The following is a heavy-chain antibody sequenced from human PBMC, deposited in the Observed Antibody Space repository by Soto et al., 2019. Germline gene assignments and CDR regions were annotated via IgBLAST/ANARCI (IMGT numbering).Heavy chain of an antibody. CDR1: TFTFSSNR. Sequence: GGSLRLSCVDSTFTFSSNRMSWVRQAPGKGLEWVANIKQEGSEKYYVDSVKGRFTISRDNAKNSLCLQMNSLRAEDTALYYCARRYCSGASCYFDDWGQGTLVTVSS. CDR3: ARRYCSGASCYFDD. CDR2: IKQEGSEK. V-gene: IGHV3-7*01. J-gene: IGHJ4*02. D-gene: IGHD2-15*01.